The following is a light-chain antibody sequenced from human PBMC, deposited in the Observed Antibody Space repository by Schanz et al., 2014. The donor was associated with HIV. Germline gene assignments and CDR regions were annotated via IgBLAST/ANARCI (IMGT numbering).Light chain of an antibody. J-gene: IGLJ3*02. Sequence: QSVLTQPPSASGPPGQRVTISCSVSSSNIRTNAVNWYQQLPGTAPKLLIYSNNQRPSGVPDRFSGSKFGSTASLTVSGLQPEDEADYYCSSFAGSNIPWVFGGGTKLTVL. CDR3: SSFAGSNIPWV. CDR1: SSNIRTNA. V-gene: IGLV1-44*01. CDR2: SNN.